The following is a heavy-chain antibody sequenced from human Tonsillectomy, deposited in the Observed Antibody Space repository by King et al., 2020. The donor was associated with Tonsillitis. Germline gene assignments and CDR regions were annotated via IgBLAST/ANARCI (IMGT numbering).Heavy chain of an antibody. CDR1: GLSFSDYY. CDR2: ISGSGSAT. J-gene: IGHJ4*02. CDR3: AKTVHFQS. D-gene: IGHD1-1*01. Sequence: VQLVEFGGGLVRPGGSLRLSCVASGLSFSDYYMSWIRQAPGKGLEWVSYISGSGSATYYADSVKGRFTISRDNAVNSVYLQMNSLRPEDTAMYYCAKTVHFQSWGQGTLVTVSS. V-gene: IGHV3-11*01.